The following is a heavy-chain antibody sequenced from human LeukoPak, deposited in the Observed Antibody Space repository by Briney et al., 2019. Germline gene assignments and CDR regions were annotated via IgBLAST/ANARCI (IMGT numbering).Heavy chain of an antibody. V-gene: IGHV3-48*01. D-gene: IGHD3-10*01. J-gene: IGHJ1*01. CDR2: ISSSSSTI. Sequence: GGSLRLSCAASGFTFSSYSMNWVRQAPGKGLEWVSYISSSSSTIYYAVSVKGRFTISRDNAKNSLYLQMNSLRAEDTAVYYCARALSGSRAEYFQHWGQGTLVTVSS. CDR3: ARALSGSRAEYFQH. CDR1: GFTFSSYS.